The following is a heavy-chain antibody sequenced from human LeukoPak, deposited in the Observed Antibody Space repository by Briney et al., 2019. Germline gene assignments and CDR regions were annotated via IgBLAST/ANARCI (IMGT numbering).Heavy chain of an antibody. CDR1: GGAVSSGSYH. V-gene: IGHV4-61*01. CDR3: ARDLGATTGGYFDY. Sequence: SETLSLTCTVSGGAVSSGSYHWSWIRQPPGKGLEWIGYIYYSGSTNYNPSLKSRVTISVDTSKNQFSLKLNSVTAADTAVHYCARDLGATTGGYFDYWGQGTLVTVSS. D-gene: IGHD3-16*01. CDR2: IYYSGST. J-gene: IGHJ4*02.